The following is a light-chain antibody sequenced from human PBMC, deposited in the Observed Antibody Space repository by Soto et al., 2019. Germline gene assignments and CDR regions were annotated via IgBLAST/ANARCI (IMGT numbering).Light chain of an antibody. CDR2: GAS. J-gene: IGKJ1*01. CDR3: QQYNNWPPPT. Sequence: EIVMTQSPATLSVSPGERATLSCRASQSVSSNLAWYQQKPGQAPRLLIYGASTRATGIPARFSGSGSGTEFTLTISSLQSEDLAVYYCQQYNNWPPPTFGQGTKVEIK. CDR1: QSVSSN. V-gene: IGKV3-15*01.